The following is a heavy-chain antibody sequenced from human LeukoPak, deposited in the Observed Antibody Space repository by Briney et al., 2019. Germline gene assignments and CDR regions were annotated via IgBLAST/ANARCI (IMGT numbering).Heavy chain of an antibody. Sequence: ASVKVSCKASGYTVTRYAIHWVRQAPGQRLEWMGWINGGNGNTKYSQEFQGRVTITRDTSANTVYMELSSLRSEDMAVYYCASAYCGGDCYNGGSAFDIWGQGTMVSVSS. CDR1: GYTVTRYA. V-gene: IGHV1-3*03. CDR3: ASAYCGGDCYNGGSAFDI. CDR2: INGGNGNT. D-gene: IGHD2-21*02. J-gene: IGHJ3*02.